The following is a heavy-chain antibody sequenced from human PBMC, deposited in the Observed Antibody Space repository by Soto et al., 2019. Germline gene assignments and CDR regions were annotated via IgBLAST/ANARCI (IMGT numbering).Heavy chain of an antibody. CDR1: GFTFSSYA. Sequence: PGGSLRLSCAASGFTFSSYAMSWVRQAPGKGLEWVSAISGSAGSTYYADSVKGRFTISRDNSKNTLYLQMNSLRAEDTAVYYCAKVDYDFWSGYDYWGQGTLVTVSS. CDR3: AKVDYDFWSGYDY. V-gene: IGHV3-23*01. J-gene: IGHJ4*02. D-gene: IGHD3-3*01. CDR2: ISGSAGST.